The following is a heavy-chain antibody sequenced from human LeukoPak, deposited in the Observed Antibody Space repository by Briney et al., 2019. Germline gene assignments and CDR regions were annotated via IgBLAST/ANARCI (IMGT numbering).Heavy chain of an antibody. CDR1: GGTFSSYA. CDR3: ARGEQFLEWLFGY. D-gene: IGHD3-3*01. J-gene: IGHJ4*02. Sequence: SVKVSCKASGGTFSSYAISWVRRAPGQGLEWMGGIIPIFGTANYAQKFQGRVTITADESTSTAYMELSSLRSEDTAVYYCARGEQFLEWLFGYWGQGTLVTVSS. V-gene: IGHV1-69*01. CDR2: IIPIFGTA.